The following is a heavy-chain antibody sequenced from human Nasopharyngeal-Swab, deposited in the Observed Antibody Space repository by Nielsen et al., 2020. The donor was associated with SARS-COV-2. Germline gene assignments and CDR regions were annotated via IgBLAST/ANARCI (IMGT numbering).Heavy chain of an antibody. J-gene: IGHJ5*02. V-gene: IGHV4-34*01. CDR2: INHSGST. CDR3: ARHPNWGSKGDWFDP. CDR1: GGSFSGYY. Sequence: SETLSLTCAVYGGSFSGYYWSWIRQPPGKGLEWIGEINHSGSTNYNPSLKSRVTISVDTSKNQFSLKLSSVTAADTAVYYCARHPNWGSKGDWFDPWGQGTLVTVSS. D-gene: IGHD7-27*01.